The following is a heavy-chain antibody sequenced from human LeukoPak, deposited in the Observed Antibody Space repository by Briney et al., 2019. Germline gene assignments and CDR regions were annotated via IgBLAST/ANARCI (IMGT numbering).Heavy chain of an antibody. CDR3: ARDYGDYGDDAFDI. CDR2: INSDGSST. Sequence: GGSLRLSCAASGFTFSSYWMHWVRQAPGKGLVWVSRINSDGSSTSYADSVKGRFTISRDNAKNTLYLQMSSLRAEDTAVYYCARDYGDYGDDAFDIWGQGTMVTVSS. J-gene: IGHJ3*02. CDR1: GFTFSSYW. V-gene: IGHV3-74*01. D-gene: IGHD4-17*01.